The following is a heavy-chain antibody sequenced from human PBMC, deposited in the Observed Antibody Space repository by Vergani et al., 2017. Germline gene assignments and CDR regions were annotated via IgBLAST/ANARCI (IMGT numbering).Heavy chain of an antibody. J-gene: IGHJ6*03. CDR2: INHSGST. V-gene: IGHV4-34*01. CDR1: GGSFSGYY. CDR3: ARGQKRNWSSTSCYVRGYAYYYYMDV. D-gene: IGHD2-2*01. Sequence: QVQLQQWGAGLLKPSETLSLTCAVYGGSFSGYYWSWIRQPPGKGLEWIGEINHSGSTNYNPSLKSRVTISVDTSKNQFSLKLSSVTAADTAVYYCARGQKRNWSSTSCYVRGYAYYYYMDVWGKGTTVTVSS.